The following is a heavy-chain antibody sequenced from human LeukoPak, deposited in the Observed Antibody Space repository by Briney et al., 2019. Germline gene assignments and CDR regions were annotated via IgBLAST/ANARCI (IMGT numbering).Heavy chain of an antibody. Sequence: PGGSLRLSCAASGFTFSIYGMHCVRQAPGKGLEWVAFIRYDGSNKYYADSVKGRFTISRDNSKNTLYLQMNSLRAEDTAVYYCAKSPLGHYYDSSGLDYWGQGTLVTVSS. V-gene: IGHV3-30*02. CDR1: GFTFSIYG. J-gene: IGHJ4*02. CDR2: IRYDGSNK. D-gene: IGHD3-22*01. CDR3: AKSPLGHYYDSSGLDY.